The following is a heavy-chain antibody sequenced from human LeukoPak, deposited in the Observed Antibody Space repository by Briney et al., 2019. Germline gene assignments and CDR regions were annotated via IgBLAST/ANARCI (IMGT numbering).Heavy chain of an antibody. J-gene: IGHJ4*02. D-gene: IGHD3-22*01. V-gene: IGHV3-48*04. CDR2: ISSSSGTI. CDR3: ARRLDSSGFVSDY. Sequence: GGSLRLSCAASGFTFSGYAMSWVRQAPGKGLEWVPYISSSSGTIYYADSVKGRFTISRDNAKNSLYLQMNSLRAEDTAVYFCARRLDSSGFVSDYWGQGTLVTVSS. CDR1: GFTFSGYA.